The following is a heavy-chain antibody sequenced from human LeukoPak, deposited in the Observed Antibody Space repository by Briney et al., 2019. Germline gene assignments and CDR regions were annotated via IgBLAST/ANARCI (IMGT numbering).Heavy chain of an antibody. CDR2: IYDGGST. CDR1: GGSVNSYY. CDR3: ARDKVVAAWFDT. D-gene: IGHD2-15*01. Sequence: SETLSLTCTVSGGSVNSYYLSWIRQPAGKTLEWIGRIYDGGSTNYNPSLKSRVTMSVDTSKNQFSLKLTSVSAADTAVYYCARDKVVAAWFDTWGQGTRVTVSS. J-gene: IGHJ5*02. V-gene: IGHV4-4*07.